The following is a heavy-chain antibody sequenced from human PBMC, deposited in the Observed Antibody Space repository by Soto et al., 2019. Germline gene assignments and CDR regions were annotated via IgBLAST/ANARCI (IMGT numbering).Heavy chain of an antibody. V-gene: IGHV3-33*01. CDR2: IWYDGSNK. CDR3: AREYSGYDCLDY. D-gene: IGHD5-12*01. Sequence: GGSLRLSCAASGFTFSSYGMHWVRQAPGKGLEWVAVIWYDGSNKYYADSVKGRFTISRDNSKNTLYLQMNSLRAEDTAVNYCAREYSGYDCLDYWGQGTLVTVSS. J-gene: IGHJ4*02. CDR1: GFTFSSYG.